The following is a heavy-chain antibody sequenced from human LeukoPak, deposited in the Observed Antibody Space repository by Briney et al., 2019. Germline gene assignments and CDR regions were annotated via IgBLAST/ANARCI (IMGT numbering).Heavy chain of an antibody. CDR3: ARAMVLCQSEY. CDR2: IYSSGST. Sequence: SETLSLTCTVSGDSISSGDYYWSWLRQPAGKGLEWIGRIYSSGSTTYNPSLKIRVTMSVDTSKYQFSRKLISDNIADSTGYFCARAMVLCQSEYWGQGTLVTVSS. D-gene: IGHD3-10*01. CDR1: GDSISSGDYY. J-gene: IGHJ4*02. V-gene: IGHV4-61*02.